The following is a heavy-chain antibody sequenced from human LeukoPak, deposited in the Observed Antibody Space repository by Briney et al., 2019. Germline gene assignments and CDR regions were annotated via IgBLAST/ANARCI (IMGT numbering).Heavy chain of an antibody. Sequence: NPSETLSLTCTVSGGSISSYYWSWIRQPPGKGLEWIGYIYYSGSTNYNPSLKSRVTISVDTSKNQFSLKLSSVTAADTAVYYCARTGGVGSGYYLKPQYYFDYWGQGTLVTVSS. V-gene: IGHV4-59*01. D-gene: IGHD3-22*01. CDR2: IYYSGST. J-gene: IGHJ4*02. CDR3: ARTGGVGSGYYLKPQYYFDY. CDR1: GGSISSYY.